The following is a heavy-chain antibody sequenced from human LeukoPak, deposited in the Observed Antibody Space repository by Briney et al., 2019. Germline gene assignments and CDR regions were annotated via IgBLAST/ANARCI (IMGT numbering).Heavy chain of an antibody. CDR3: ARVPYIWNYGWFDP. CDR2: IYYSGST. CDR1: GGSISSSSYY. V-gene: IGHV4-39*01. J-gene: IGHJ5*02. Sequence: SETLSLTCTVSGGSISSSSYYWGWIRQPPGKGLEWIGSIYYSGSTYYNPSLKSRVTISVDTSKNQFSLKLSSVTAADTAVYYCARVPYIWNYGWFDPWGQGTLVTVSS. D-gene: IGHD1-7*01.